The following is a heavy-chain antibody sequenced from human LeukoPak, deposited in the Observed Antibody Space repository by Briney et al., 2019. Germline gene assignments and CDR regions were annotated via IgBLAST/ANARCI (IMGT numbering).Heavy chain of an antibody. CDR3: ARDGVPYMDV. D-gene: IGHD3-16*01. CDR2: IYTSGST. J-gene: IGHJ6*03. V-gene: IGHV4-61*02. Sequence: PSETLSLTCTVSGGSISSGSYYWSWIRQPAGKGLEWIGRIYTSGSTNYNPSLKSRVTISVDTSKNQFSLKLSSVTAADTAVYYCARDGVPYMDVWGKGTTVTISS. CDR1: GGSISSGSYY.